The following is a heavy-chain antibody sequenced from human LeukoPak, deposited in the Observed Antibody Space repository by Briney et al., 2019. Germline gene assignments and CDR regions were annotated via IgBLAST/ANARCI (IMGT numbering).Heavy chain of an antibody. J-gene: IGHJ5*02. CDR3: ARDAGEDWFDP. V-gene: IGHV7-4-1*02. CDR2: INTNTGNP. D-gene: IGHD3-10*01. Sequence: ASVKVSCKASGYTFTGYYMHWVRQAPGQGLEWMGWINTNTGNPTYAQGFTGRFVFSLDTSVSTAYLQISSLKAEDTAVYYCARDAGEDWFDPWGQGTLVTVSS. CDR1: GYTFTGYY.